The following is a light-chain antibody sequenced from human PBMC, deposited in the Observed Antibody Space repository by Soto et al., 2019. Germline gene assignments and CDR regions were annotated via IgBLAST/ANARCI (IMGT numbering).Light chain of an antibody. Sequence: DMPMTQSPSTLSAYFITRVTITCRASQSISHRVAWYQQKSGKAPKVLIYDASYLESGVPSRFSGSGYGTEFILTISSLQPDDFVTYYCQHYGGMWTFGQGTKV. J-gene: IGKJ1*01. V-gene: IGKV1-5*01. CDR1: QSISHR. CDR2: DAS. CDR3: QHYGGMWT.